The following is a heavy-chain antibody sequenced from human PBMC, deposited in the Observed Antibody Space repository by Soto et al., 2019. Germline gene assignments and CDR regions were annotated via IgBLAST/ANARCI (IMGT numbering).Heavy chain of an antibody. D-gene: IGHD2-8*01. J-gene: IGHJ6*02. Sequence: PGGSLRLSCAASGFTFSSYGMHWVRQAPGKGLEWVAVIWYDGSNKYYADSVEGRFTISRDNSKNTLYLQMNSLRAEDTAVYYCARDLGARGMQTIYYYYGMDVWGQGTTVTVSS. V-gene: IGHV3-33*01. CDR2: IWYDGSNK. CDR1: GFTFSSYG. CDR3: ARDLGARGMQTIYYYYGMDV.